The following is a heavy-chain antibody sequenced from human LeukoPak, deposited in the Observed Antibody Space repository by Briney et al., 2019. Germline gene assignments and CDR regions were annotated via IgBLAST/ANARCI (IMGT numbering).Heavy chain of an antibody. CDR1: GYTFNDYY. CDR3: ARVGGGQQLVLGWFDT. Sequence: ASVKVSCKASGYTFNDYYIHWVRQAPGQGLEWMGWINPNSGGTKYAQKFQGRVTMTRDTSISTAYMELNRLTSDDTAVYYCARVGGGQQLVLGWFDTWGQGTLVTVSS. CDR2: INPNSGGT. D-gene: IGHD6-13*01. J-gene: IGHJ5*02. V-gene: IGHV1-2*02.